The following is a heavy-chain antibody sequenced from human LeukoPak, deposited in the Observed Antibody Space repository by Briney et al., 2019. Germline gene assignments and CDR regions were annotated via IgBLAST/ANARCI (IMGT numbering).Heavy chain of an antibody. CDR1: GFTFSSYA. Sequence: GSLLLSCAASGFTFSSYAMSWVRQAPGKGLEWVSAISGSGGSTYYADSVKGRFTISRDNSKNTLYLQMNSLRAEDTAVYYCAKASSKVAGTAIGYWGQGTLVTVSS. CDR3: AKASSKVAGTAIGY. V-gene: IGHV3-23*01. J-gene: IGHJ4*02. D-gene: IGHD6-19*01. CDR2: ISGSGGST.